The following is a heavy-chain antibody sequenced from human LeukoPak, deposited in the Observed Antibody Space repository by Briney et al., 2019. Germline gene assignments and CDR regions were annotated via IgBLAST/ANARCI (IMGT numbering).Heavy chain of an antibody. V-gene: IGHV1-69*13. Sequence: SVKVSCKASGGTFSSYAISWVRQAPGQGLEWMGGIILIFGTANYAQKFQGRVTITADESTSTAYMELSSLRSEDTAVYYCARAGYSGSFKGFDYWGQGTLVTVSS. CDR1: GGTFSSYA. CDR2: IILIFGTA. D-gene: IGHD1-26*01. CDR3: ARAGYSGSFKGFDY. J-gene: IGHJ4*02.